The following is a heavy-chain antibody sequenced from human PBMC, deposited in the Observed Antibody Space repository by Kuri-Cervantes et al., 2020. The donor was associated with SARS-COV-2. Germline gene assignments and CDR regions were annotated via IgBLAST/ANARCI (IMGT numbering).Heavy chain of an antibody. CDR2: ISSMSNYI. J-gene: IGHJ6*03. CDR1: RFTFSSYS. Sequence: GESLKISCAASRFTFSSYSMNWVRQAPGQGLEWVSFISSMSNYIYYADSLKGRFTISRDNAKNSLYLQMNSQRAEDTAVYYCARDGSRYSTSSFNYYYYIDVWGKGTTVTVSS. V-gene: IGHV3-21*01. CDR3: ARDGSRYSTSSFNYYYYIDV. D-gene: IGHD6-6*01.